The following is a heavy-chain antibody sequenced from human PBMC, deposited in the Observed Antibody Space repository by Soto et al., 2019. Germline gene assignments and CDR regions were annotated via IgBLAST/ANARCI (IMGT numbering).Heavy chain of an antibody. Sequence: VQLVESGGGVVQPGRSLRLSCAASGFTFSDYAMHWVRQAPGKGLEWVAVVSQDGRNTHYAHSVKGRFTISRDSSNNTVSLEMTSLRAEDTAVYYCAKGGRQCLVTSDFNYWGQGALVTVSS. CDR2: VSQDGRNT. V-gene: IGHV3-30*18. J-gene: IGHJ4*02. CDR1: GFTFSDYA. CDR3: AKGGRQCLVTSDFNY. D-gene: IGHD6-19*01.